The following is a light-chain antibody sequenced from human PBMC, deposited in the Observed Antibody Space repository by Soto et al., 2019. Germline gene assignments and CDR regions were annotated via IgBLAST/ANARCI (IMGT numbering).Light chain of an antibody. CDR2: AAS. CDR3: QQSYSTPWT. V-gene: IGKV1-39*01. J-gene: IGKJ1*01. CDR1: QSISSY. Sequence: DIQMTQSPSSLSASVGDRVTITCRASQSISSYLNWYQQKPGKAPKLLIYAASSLQSGVPSRFSGSGSGTDFNLTISSLQPGDFSTYYCQQSYSTPWTFGQGNKVEIK.